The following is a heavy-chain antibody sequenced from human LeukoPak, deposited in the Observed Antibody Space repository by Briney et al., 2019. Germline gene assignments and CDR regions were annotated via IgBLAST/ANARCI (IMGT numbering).Heavy chain of an antibody. J-gene: IGHJ4*02. V-gene: IGHV3-15*01. CDR2: IKSKTDGWTT. Sequence: GGSLRLSCAASGFTFSDAWMSWVRQAPGKGLEGVGRIKSKTDGWTTDYAAPVKGTFTISRADSKNTLYLQMNSLKIEDTAVYSCARYYGDSGSQYYFDYWGQGTLVTVSS. D-gene: IGHD3-22*01. CDR1: GFTFSDAW. CDR3: ARYYGDSGSQYYFDY.